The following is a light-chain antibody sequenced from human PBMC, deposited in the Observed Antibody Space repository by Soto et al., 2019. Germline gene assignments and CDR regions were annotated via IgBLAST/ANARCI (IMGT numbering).Light chain of an antibody. Sequence: SYELTQTPSLSVAPEKTASITCGGDNIGSQSVHWYQHKPGQAPILVMRYDSDRPSGIPERFSGSDSGNTATLTISRVEAGDEADDYCQVWDSSSDRPVFGGGTKVTVL. CDR3: QVWDSSSDRPV. J-gene: IGLJ3*02. V-gene: IGLV3-21*04. CDR1: NIGSQS. CDR2: YDS.